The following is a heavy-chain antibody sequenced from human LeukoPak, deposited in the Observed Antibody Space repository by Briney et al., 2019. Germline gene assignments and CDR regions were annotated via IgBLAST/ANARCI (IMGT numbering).Heavy chain of an antibody. D-gene: IGHD6-6*01. Sequence: GGSLRLSCAASGFTFSSYAMSWVRQAPGKGLEWVANIRQDGSNKYYVDSVKGRFTVSRDNAINSLYLQMNSLRAEDTAVYYCARGDGSSSGLYFDYWGQGTLVTVSS. CDR1: GFTFSSYA. V-gene: IGHV3-7*01. J-gene: IGHJ4*02. CDR3: ARGDGSSSGLYFDY. CDR2: IRQDGSNK.